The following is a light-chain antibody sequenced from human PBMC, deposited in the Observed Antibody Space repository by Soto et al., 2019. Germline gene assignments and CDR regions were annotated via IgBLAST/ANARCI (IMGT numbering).Light chain of an antibody. V-gene: IGLV1-40*01. J-gene: IGLJ1*01. CDR2: GNS. Sequence: QAVVTQPPSVSGAPGQRVTISCTGSSSNIGAGYDVHWYQQLPGTAPKLLIYGNSNRPSGVPDRLSGSKSGTSASLAITGLQAEDEADYYCQSYDSSLSGYYVFGTGTKVTVL. CDR3: QSYDSSLSGYYV. CDR1: SSNIGAGYD.